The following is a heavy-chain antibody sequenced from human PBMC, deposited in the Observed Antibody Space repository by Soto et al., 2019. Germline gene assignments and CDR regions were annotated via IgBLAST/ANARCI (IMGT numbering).Heavy chain of an antibody. Sequence: QVQLQQWGAGLLKPSETLSLTCAVYGGSFSGYYWTWIRQPPGTGLEWIGEINHSGSTNYNPSLNXXVTIPENTSKNQSSLKLTAVTAADTAAYYCPRDKITGRSDYWGQGTLVTVSS. CDR3: PRDKITGRSDY. CDR1: GGSFSGYY. V-gene: IGHV4-34*01. D-gene: IGHD2-8*02. CDR2: INHSGST. J-gene: IGHJ4*02.